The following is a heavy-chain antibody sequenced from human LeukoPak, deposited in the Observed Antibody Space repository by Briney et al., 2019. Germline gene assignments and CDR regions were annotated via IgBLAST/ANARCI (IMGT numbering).Heavy chain of an antibody. CDR1: GFTFSSYA. V-gene: IGHV3-23*01. Sequence: GGSLRLSCEASGFTFSSYAMSWVRQAPGKGLEWVSAISGSGGSTYYADSVKGRFTISRDNSKNTLYLQMNSLRAEDTAVYYCAKKYSSSWYYFDYWGQGTLVTVYS. J-gene: IGHJ4*02. D-gene: IGHD6-13*01. CDR2: ISGSGGST. CDR3: AKKYSSSWYYFDY.